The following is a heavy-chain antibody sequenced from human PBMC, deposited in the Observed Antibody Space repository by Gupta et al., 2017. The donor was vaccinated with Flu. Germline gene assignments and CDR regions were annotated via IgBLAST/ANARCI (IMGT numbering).Heavy chain of an antibody. Sequence: EVQLVESGGSLVKPGGSLTLSCAASGFTFSNYAMNWVRQAPGKGLEWVSSTDGSGTFVKYTDSVKGRFTISRDNAQSSLYLQMNSLRVEDTAVYYCARSGGGSGDYVWWFDTWGQGTLVTVSS. D-gene: IGHD3-10*01. V-gene: IGHV3-21*01. J-gene: IGHJ5*02. CDR3: ARSGGGSGDYVWWFDT. CDR2: TDGSGTFV. CDR1: GFTFSNYA.